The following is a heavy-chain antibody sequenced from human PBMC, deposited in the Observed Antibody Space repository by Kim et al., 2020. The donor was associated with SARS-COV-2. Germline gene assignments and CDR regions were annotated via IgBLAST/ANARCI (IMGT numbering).Heavy chain of an antibody. CDR3: ARDDCSGGSCMYWYFDL. V-gene: IGHV3-21*01. CDR2: ISSSSSYI. Sequence: GGSLRLSCAASGFTFSSYSMNWVRQAPGKGPEWVSSISSSSSYIYYADSVKGRFTISRDNAKNSLYLQMNSLRAEDTAVYYCARDDCSGGSCMYWYFDLWGRGTLVNVSS. CDR1: GFTFSSYS. D-gene: IGHD2-15*01. J-gene: IGHJ2*01.